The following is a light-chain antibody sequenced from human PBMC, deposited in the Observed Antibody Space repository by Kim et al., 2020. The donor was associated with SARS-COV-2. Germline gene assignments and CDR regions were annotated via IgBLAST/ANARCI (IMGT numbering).Light chain of an antibody. V-gene: IGLV1-40*01. CDR2: GNS. CDR1: SSNSGAGYE. CDR3: QSYDSSLSAV. J-gene: IGLJ2*01. Sequence: GQRITNSGTGSSSNSGAGYESHWYQQLPETAPKLLIYGNSNRPAGVPDRFSGSKSGTAASLAITGLQAEDEADYYCQSYDSSLSAVFGGGTQLTVL.